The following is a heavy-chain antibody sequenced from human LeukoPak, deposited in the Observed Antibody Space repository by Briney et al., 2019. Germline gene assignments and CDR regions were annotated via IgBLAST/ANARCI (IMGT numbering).Heavy chain of an antibody. CDR3: AREEIRDYAFWSGYRPTNWFDP. Sequence: PGGSLRLSCAASGFTFSSYWMHWVRQAPGKGLVWVSRINSDGSSTSYADSVKGRFTISRDNAKNTLYLQMNSLRAEDTAVYYCAREEIRDYAFWSGYRPTNWFDPWGQGTLVTVSS. J-gene: IGHJ5*02. D-gene: IGHD3-3*01. V-gene: IGHV3-74*01. CDR2: INSDGSST. CDR1: GFTFSSYW.